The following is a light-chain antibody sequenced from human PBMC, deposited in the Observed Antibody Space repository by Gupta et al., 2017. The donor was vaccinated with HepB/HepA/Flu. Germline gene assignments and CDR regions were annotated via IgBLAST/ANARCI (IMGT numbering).Light chain of an antibody. CDR2: AAS. Sequence: DVKMITHSSSLLASVGDKVTITCWASQSISSYLDWYQQKPGKAPKLLIYAASSLQSGVPSRFSGSGSGTDFTLTISSLQPEDFATYYCQQNYSTPFTFGPGTKVDIK. CDR1: QSISSY. CDR3: QQNYSTPFT. J-gene: IGKJ3*01. V-gene: IGKV1-39*01.